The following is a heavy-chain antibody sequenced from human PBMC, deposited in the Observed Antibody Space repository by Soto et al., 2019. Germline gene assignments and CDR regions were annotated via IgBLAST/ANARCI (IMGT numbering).Heavy chain of an antibody. J-gene: IGHJ4*02. CDR3: ARDVGGEATISY. CDR2: IIPNFGTT. V-gene: IGHV1-69*01. Sequence: QVQLVQSGAEVKKPGSSVKVSCKASGGSFSNFVISWVRQAPGQGLEWMGGIIPNFGTTNYAQKSQGKVTITADETTRTAYLELSGLTSEDTSVYYCARDVGGEATISYWGQGTLVTVSS. CDR1: GGSFSNFV. D-gene: IGHD5-12*01.